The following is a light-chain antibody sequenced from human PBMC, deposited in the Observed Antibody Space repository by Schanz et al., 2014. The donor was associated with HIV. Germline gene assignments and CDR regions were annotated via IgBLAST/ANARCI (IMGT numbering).Light chain of an antibody. Sequence: QSALTQPPSVSGSPGQSVTISCTGTSSDVGCYNRVSWYQQPPGAAPKLMIYEVSNRPSGVPDRFSGSKSGNTASLTISGLQAEDEADYYCSSYTSRCTFKVLGGGTKLTVL. V-gene: IGLV2-18*02. J-gene: IGLJ3*02. CDR2: EVS. CDR1: SSDVGCYNR. CDR3: SSYTSRCTFKV.